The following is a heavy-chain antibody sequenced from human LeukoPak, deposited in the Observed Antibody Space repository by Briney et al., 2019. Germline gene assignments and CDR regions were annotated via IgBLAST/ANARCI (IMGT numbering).Heavy chain of an antibody. CDR1: GYRLTSSW. J-gene: IGHJ4*02. V-gene: IGHV5-51*01. CDR3: ARPDCGADCC. Sequence: WESLKIPCNASGYRLTSSWIGLVLQMPGKGLEWMGIIYPADSDTRYSPSFQGQVTISADKSISTAYLQWSSLKASDTAIYYCARPDCGADCCWGQGTLVTVSS. D-gene: IGHD2-21*02. CDR2: IYPADSDT.